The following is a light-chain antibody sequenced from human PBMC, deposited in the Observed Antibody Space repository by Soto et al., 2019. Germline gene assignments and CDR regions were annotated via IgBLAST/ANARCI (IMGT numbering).Light chain of an antibody. Sequence: EIVLTQSPGTLSLSPGERGTLSCRASQSVSSSNLAWYQQKPGQPPRLLIYGASSRATGVPDRFSGSGSGTDFTLTINRLEPEDFAVYFCQQYGSSPLTFGGGTKVEIK. V-gene: IGKV3-20*01. CDR2: GAS. CDR1: QSVSSSN. J-gene: IGKJ4*01. CDR3: QQYGSSPLT.